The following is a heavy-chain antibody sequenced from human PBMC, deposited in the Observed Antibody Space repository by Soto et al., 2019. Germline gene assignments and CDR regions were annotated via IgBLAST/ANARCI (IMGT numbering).Heavy chain of an antibody. CDR1: GYTFTGYY. CDR3: ARGRREREGYSSGWYDGSVGALMDV. Sequence: ASVKVSCKASGYTFTGYYMHWVRQAPGQGLEWMGWINPNSGGTNYAQKFQGWVTMTRDTSISTAYMELSRLRSDDTAVYYCARGRREREGYSSGWYDGSVGALMDVWGQGTTGSVAS. D-gene: IGHD6-19*01. V-gene: IGHV1-2*04. J-gene: IGHJ6*02. CDR2: INPNSGGT.